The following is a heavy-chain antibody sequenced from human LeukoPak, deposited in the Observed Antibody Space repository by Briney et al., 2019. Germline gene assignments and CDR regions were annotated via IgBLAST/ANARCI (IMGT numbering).Heavy chain of an antibody. CDR1: GFTFSSYA. CDR2: ISGSGGRT. Sequence: GGSLRLSCATSGFTFSSYAMSWVRQAPGKGLEWVSAISGSGGRTYYADSVKGRFTISRDNSKNTLYLQVNSLRAEDTAVYYCASLIVATIRAKRNWFDPWGQGTLVTVSS. D-gene: IGHD5-12*01. CDR3: ASLIVATIRAKRNWFDP. J-gene: IGHJ5*02. V-gene: IGHV3-23*01.